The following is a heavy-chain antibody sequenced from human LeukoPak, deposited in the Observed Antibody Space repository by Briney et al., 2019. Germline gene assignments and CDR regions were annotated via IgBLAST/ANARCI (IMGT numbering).Heavy chain of an antibody. J-gene: IGHJ4*02. CDR1: GFTFSSYW. D-gene: IGHD3-10*01. V-gene: IGHV3-9*01. CDR3: AKASTRGVIMDYFDY. Sequence: GGSLRLSCAASGFTFSSYWMHWVRQAPGKGLEWVSGISWNSGSIGYADSVKGRFTISRDNAKNSLYLQMNSLRAEDTALYYCAKASTRGVIMDYFDYWGQGTLVTVSS. CDR2: ISWNSGSI.